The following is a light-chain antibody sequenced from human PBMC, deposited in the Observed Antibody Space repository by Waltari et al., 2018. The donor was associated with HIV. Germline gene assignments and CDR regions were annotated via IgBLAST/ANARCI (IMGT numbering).Light chain of an antibody. CDR3: SSYTTRSTPDPNWV. Sequence: QSALTQPASVSGSPGQSIPISCTGTSSDVGGYNYVSWYQQHPGKAPKLMIFEVSNRPSGVSNRFSGYKSVNTASLTISGLQAEDEADYYCSSYTTRSTPDPNWVFGGGTKLTVL. CDR2: EVS. J-gene: IGLJ3*02. CDR1: SSDVGGYNY. V-gene: IGLV2-14*01.